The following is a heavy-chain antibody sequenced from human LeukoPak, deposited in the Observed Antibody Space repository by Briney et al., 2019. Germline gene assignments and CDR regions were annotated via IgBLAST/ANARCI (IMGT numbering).Heavy chain of an antibody. D-gene: IGHD3-10*01. V-gene: IGHV1-18*01. CDR1: GYTFTKYG. J-gene: IGHJ5*02. Sequence: ASVKVSCKASGYTFTKYGISWVRQAPGQGLEWMGWISAYSGSTNYPQKVQGRVTMTTDTSTTTAYMELRSLRSDDTAVYYCARDRDGSGDVFDPWGQGTLVAVSS. CDR2: ISAYSGST. CDR3: ARDRDGSGDVFDP.